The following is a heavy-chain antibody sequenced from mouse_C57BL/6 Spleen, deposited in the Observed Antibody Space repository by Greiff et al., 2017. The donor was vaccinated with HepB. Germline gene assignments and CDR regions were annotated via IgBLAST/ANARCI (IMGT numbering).Heavy chain of an antibody. CDR1: GFTFSDYY. J-gene: IGHJ4*01. V-gene: IGHV5-16*01. CDR3: AREGFTTVVGGAMDY. CDR2: INYDGSST. Sequence: EVKLVESEGGLVQPGSSMKLSCTASGFTFSDYYMAWVRQVPEKGLEWVANINYDGSSTYYLDSLKSRFIISRDNAKNILYLQMSSLKSEDTATYYCAREGFTTVVGGAMDYWGQGTSVTVSS. D-gene: IGHD1-1*01.